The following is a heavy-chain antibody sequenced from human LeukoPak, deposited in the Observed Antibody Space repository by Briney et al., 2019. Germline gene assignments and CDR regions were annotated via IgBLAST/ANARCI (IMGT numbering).Heavy chain of an antibody. CDR2: IYTSGST. J-gene: IGHJ4*02. CDR3: ARVSARPYYFDY. CDR1: GGSLSSGSYY. V-gene: IGHV4-61*02. Sequence: SQTLSLTCTVSGGSLSSGSYYWSWIRQPAGKGLEWIGRIYTSGSTNYNPSLKSRVTISVDTSKNQFSLKLSSVTAADTAVYYCARVSARPYYFDYWGQGTLVTVSS. D-gene: IGHD6-6*01.